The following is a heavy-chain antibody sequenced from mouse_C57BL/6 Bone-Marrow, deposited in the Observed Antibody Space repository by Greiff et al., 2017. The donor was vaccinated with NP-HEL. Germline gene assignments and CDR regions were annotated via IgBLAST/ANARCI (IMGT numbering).Heavy chain of an antibody. CDR3: ARVGYDGYFY. D-gene: IGHD2-3*01. V-gene: IGHV5-16*01. J-gene: IGHJ2*01. Sequence: EVKLMESEGGLVQPGSSMKLSCTASGFTFSDYYMAWVRQVPEKGLEWVANINYDGSSTYYLDSLKSRFIISRDNAKNILYLQMSSLKSEDTATYYCARVGYDGYFYWGQGTTLTVSS. CDR2: INYDGSST. CDR1: GFTFSDYY.